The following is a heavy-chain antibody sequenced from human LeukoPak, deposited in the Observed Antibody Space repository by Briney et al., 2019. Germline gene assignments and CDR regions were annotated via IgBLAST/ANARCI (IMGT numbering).Heavy chain of an antibody. D-gene: IGHD1-7*01. J-gene: IGHJ4*02. V-gene: IGHV4-59*01. CDR3: ARQPGAITGTPLLFDY. CDR2: IYYSGST. Sequence: SETLSLTCTVSGGSISSYYWSWIRQPPGKGLEWIGYIYYSGSTNYDPSLKSRVTISVDTSKNQFSLKLSSVTAADTAVYYCARQPGAITGTPLLFDYWGQGTLVTVSS. CDR1: GGSISSYY.